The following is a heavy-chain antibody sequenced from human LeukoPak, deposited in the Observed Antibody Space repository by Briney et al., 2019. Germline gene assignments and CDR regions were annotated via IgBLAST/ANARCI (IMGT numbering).Heavy chain of an antibody. V-gene: IGHV3-30-3*01. CDR1: GFIFSSYA. CDR2: ISYDGSNK. D-gene: IGHD6-19*01. Sequence: PGRSLRLSCAASGFIFSSYAMHWVRQAPGKGLEWVAVISYDGSNKYYADSVKGRFTISRDNSKNTLYLQMNSLRAEDTAAYYCARTTSSGWYYFDYWGQGTLVTVSS. J-gene: IGHJ4*02. CDR3: ARTTSSGWYYFDY.